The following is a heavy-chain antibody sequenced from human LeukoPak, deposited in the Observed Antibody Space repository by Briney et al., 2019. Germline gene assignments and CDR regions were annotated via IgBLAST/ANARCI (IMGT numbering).Heavy chain of an antibody. V-gene: IGHV1-24*01. J-gene: IGHJ6*03. CDR3: ATSDLRSDYYYYYYMDV. CDR1: GYTLTELS. D-gene: IGHD4-17*01. Sequence: ASVKVSCKVSGYTLTELSMHWVRQAPGKGLEWMGGFDPEDGETIYAQKFQGRVTMTEDTSTDTAYMELSSLRSEDTAVYYCATSDLRSDYYYYYYMDVWGKGTTVTVSS. CDR2: FDPEDGET.